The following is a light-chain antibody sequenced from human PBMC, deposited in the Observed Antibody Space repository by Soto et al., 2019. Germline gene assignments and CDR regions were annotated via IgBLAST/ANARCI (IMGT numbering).Light chain of an antibody. CDR2: DVT. CDR1: SSDGGGYDY. J-gene: IGLJ1*01. CDR3: SSKATRGSRVFV. Sequence: QSLLTQPASVSGSPGRSITIACAGSSSDGGGYDYVSWYQQLPGKAPRLIIYDVTHRPPGVSFRFSGSRSGTTASLTLSGLQAGDEADDFCSSKATRGSRVFVSGAGTKVTVL. V-gene: IGLV2-14*01.